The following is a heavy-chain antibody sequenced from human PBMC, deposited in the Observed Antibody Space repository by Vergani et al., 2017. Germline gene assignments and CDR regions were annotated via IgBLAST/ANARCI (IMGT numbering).Heavy chain of an antibody. J-gene: IGHJ6*03. Sequence: VQLVESGGGVVQPGRSLRLSCAASGFTFSSYAMHWVRQAPGKGLEWVAVISYDGSNKYYADSVKGRFTISRDNSKNTLYLQMNSLRAEDTAVYYCARDIGLSVATLGYMDVWGKGTTVTVSS. CDR2: ISYDGSNK. D-gene: IGHD5-12*01. CDR3: ARDIGLSVATLGYMDV. CDR1: GFTFSSYA. V-gene: IGHV3-30-3*01.